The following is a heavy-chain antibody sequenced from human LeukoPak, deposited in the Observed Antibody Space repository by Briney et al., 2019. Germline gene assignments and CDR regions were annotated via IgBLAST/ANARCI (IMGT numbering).Heavy chain of an antibody. CDR1: GGSISSHY. D-gene: IGHD5-18*01. V-gene: IGHV4-4*07. Sequence: SETLSLTCTVSGGSISSHYWGWIRQPAGKAPEWIGRIFNTGSTSYNPSLKSRVTISVDTSKNQFSLNLRSVTAADTAVYYCARDICGYNYGCFDSWGQGTLVTVSS. CDR3: ARDICGYNYGCFDS. J-gene: IGHJ4*02. CDR2: IFNTGST.